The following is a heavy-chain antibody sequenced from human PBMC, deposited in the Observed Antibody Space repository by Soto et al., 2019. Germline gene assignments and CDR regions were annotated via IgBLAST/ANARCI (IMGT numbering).Heavy chain of an antibody. J-gene: IGHJ5*02. V-gene: IGHV4-59*01. D-gene: IGHD6-6*01. CDR2: IYYSGST. CDR3: AREELNSSSSNGPNWFDP. Sequence: PSDTLSLTCPLSGRSISSYYWSWVRQPPGKGLEWIGYIYYSGSTNYNPSLKSRVTISVDTSKNQFSLKMSSVTAADTAVYYCAREELNSSSSNGPNWFDPWGQGTLVTVSS. CDR1: GRSISSYY.